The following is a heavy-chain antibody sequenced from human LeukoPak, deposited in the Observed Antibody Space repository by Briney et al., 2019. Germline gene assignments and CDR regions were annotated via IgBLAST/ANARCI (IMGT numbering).Heavy chain of an antibody. V-gene: IGHV3-11*05. CDR2: ISSSGIHT. CDR1: EFTFSDNY. D-gene: IGHD1-14*01. J-gene: IGHJ4*02. CDR3: ARGALMAPGLFDY. Sequence: PGGSLRLSCAASEFTFSDNYMSWIRQAPGKGLEWVSYISSSGIHTEYAYSVKGRFTISRDNAKNSLYLQMISLSAEDTAVYYCARGALMAPGLFDYWGQGTLVTVSS.